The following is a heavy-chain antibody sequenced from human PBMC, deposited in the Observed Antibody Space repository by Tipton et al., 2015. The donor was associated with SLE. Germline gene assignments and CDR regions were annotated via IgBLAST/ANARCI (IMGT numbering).Heavy chain of an antibody. D-gene: IGHD3-3*01. CDR2: IYTAGST. V-gene: IGHV3-66*02. Sequence: SLRLSCAASGFSVSNNYMSWVRQAPGKGLEWVSVIYTAGSTNYADSVKGRFTISRENSRNTLYLQMNSLRPEDTAVYYCAKEPAYDFWSGYPRYFDCWGQGTLVTVSS. CDR1: GFSVSNNY. CDR3: AKEPAYDFWSGYPRYFDC. J-gene: IGHJ4*02.